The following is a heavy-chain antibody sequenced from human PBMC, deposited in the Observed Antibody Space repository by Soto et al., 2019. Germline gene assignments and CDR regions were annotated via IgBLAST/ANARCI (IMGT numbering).Heavy chain of an antibody. CDR2: IYSGGST. CDR1: VFTVISNY. V-gene: IGHV3-53*01. CDR3: ASPEGY. Sequence: GWSLRLSCAASVFTVISNYMSWVRQASGKGLEWVSLIYSGGSTDYADSVKGRFTISRDNSKNTLYLQMNSLRAEDTAVYYCASPEGYWGQGTLVTVSS. J-gene: IGHJ4*02.